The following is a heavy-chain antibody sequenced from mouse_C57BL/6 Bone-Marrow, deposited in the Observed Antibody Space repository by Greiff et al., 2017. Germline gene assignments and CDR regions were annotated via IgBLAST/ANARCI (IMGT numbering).Heavy chain of an antibody. CDR3: ARDRTYYGSSYWYFDV. Sequence: DVKLVESEGGLVQPGSSMKLSCTASGFTFSDYYMAWVRQVPEKGLEWVANINYDGSSTYYLDSLKSRFIISRDNAKNILYLQMSSLKSEDTATYYCARDRTYYGSSYWYFDVWGTGTTVTVSS. J-gene: IGHJ1*03. D-gene: IGHD1-1*01. V-gene: IGHV5-16*01. CDR1: GFTFSDYY. CDR2: INYDGSST.